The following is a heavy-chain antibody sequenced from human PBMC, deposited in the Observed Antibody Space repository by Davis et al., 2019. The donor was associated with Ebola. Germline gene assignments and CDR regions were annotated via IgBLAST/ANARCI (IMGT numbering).Heavy chain of an antibody. CDR1: GGTFSSYA. V-gene: IGHV1-69*04. Sequence: SVKVSCKASGGTFSSYAISWVRQAPGQGLEWMGRIIPILGIANYAQKFQGRVTITADKSTSTAYMELSSLRSKDTAVYYCARAPQDYYYGMDVWGQGTTVTVSS. CDR2: IIPILGIA. CDR3: ARAPQDYYYGMDV. J-gene: IGHJ6*02.